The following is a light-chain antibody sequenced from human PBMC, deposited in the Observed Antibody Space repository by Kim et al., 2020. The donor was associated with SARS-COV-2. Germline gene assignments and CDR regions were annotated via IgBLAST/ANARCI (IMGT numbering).Light chain of an antibody. Sequence: SYELTQPPSESVSPGQTASITCSGDGLGHKDVYXYHQRPGQSPVLVMYKDSKRPSGIPERFYGSHSGNTATLTIRGSQATDEGDYYRQAWDSQNVVFGRG. V-gene: IGLV3-1*01. J-gene: IGLJ2*01. CDR3: QAWDSQNVV. CDR2: KDS. CDR1: GLGHKD.